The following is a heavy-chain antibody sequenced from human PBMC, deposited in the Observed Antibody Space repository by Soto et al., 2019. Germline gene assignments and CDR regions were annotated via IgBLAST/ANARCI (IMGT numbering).Heavy chain of an antibody. V-gene: IGHV3-7*01. Sequence: GGSLRLSCAASGFTFSSYWMSWVRQAPGKGLEWVANIKQDGSEKYYVDSVKGRFTISRDNAKNSLYLQMNSLRAEDTAVYYCARGKERKDRSKNFDYWGQGTLVTVSS. CDR3: ARGKERKDRSKNFDY. CDR1: GFTFSSYW. D-gene: IGHD1-1*01. CDR2: IKQDGSEK. J-gene: IGHJ4*02.